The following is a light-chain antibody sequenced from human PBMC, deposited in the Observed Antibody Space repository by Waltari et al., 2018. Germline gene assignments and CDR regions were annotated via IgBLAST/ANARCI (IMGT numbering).Light chain of an antibody. V-gene: IGKV3-20*01. Sequence: SCRASQSVNTFLAWYQQKPGQAPRLLIYGAYTRAAGIPDRFSGSGFGTDFSLTISMLEAEDFAVYYCQHHVRLPATFGQGTKVEIK. CDR3: QHHVRLPAT. J-gene: IGKJ1*01. CDR2: GAY. CDR1: QSVNTF.